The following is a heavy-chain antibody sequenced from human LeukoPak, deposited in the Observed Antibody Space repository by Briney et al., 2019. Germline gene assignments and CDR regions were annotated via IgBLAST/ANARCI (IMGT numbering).Heavy chain of an antibody. Sequence: GGSLRLSCAASGFTFSSHAMNWVRQAPGKGLEWVSNISGRGGSTYYADSVKGRFTNSRDNSKNTLYLQMNSLRAEDTAVYYCAKSVGGPGDPVDYWGQGTLVIVSA. CDR1: GFTFSSHA. J-gene: IGHJ4*02. CDR3: AKSVGGPGDPVDY. V-gene: IGHV3-23*01. CDR2: ISGRGGST. D-gene: IGHD6-19*01.